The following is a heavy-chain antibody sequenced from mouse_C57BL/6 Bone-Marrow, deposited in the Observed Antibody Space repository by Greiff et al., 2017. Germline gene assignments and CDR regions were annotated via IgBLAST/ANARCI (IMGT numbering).Heavy chain of an antibody. CDR2: IHPSDSDT. Sequence: VQLQQPGAELVKPGASVKVSCKASGYTFTSYWMHWVKQRPGQGLEWIGRIHPSDSDTNYNQKFKGKATLTVDKSSSTAYMQLSNLTSEYSAVYYCAMVDVRFAYWGQGTLVTVSA. J-gene: IGHJ3*01. D-gene: IGHD1-1*02. CDR1: GYTFTSYW. CDR3: AMVDVRFAY. V-gene: IGHV1-74*01.